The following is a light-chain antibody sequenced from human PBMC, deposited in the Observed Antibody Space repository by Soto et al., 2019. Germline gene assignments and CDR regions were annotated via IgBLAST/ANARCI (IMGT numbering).Light chain of an antibody. CDR2: ETS. Sequence: EIVLTQSPGTLSLSPRERATLSCRASQSVSSGYLAWYQQKPGQPPRVLIYETSSRATGIPDRFSGSGSGTDFTLTISSLEPEDFAVYYCQQYGSAPPVTFGPGTRVDIK. CDR1: QSVSSGY. V-gene: IGKV3-20*01. J-gene: IGKJ3*01. CDR3: QQYGSAPPVT.